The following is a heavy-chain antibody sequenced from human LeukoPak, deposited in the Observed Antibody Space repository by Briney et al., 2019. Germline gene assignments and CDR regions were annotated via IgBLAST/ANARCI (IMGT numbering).Heavy chain of an antibody. Sequence: SQTLSLTCTVSGGSISSGSYYWSWIRQPAGKGLEWIGRIYTSGSANYNPSLKSRVTISVDTSKNQFSLKLSSVTAADTAAYYCARLSRDYYYMDVWGKGTTVTVSS. V-gene: IGHV4-61*02. CDR1: GGSISSGSYY. D-gene: IGHD2-2*01. J-gene: IGHJ6*03. CDR3: ARLSRDYYYMDV. CDR2: IYTSGSA.